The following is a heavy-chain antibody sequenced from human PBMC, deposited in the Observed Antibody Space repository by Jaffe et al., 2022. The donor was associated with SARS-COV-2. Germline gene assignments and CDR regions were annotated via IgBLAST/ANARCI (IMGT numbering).Heavy chain of an antibody. V-gene: IGHV3-23*04. CDR1: GFTFSSYA. CDR2: IRGNGYAT. D-gene: IGHD6-19*01. CDR3: AKDLRESSSGWYPVSFDY. Sequence: EVQLVESGGGLVQPGGSLRLSCAASGFTFSSYAMTWVRQAPGKGLEWVSSIRGNGYATYYADSVKGRFTNSRDNSKSTLFLQMNSLRAEDTAVYYCAKDLRESSSGWYPVSFDYWGQGTLVSVSS. J-gene: IGHJ4*02.